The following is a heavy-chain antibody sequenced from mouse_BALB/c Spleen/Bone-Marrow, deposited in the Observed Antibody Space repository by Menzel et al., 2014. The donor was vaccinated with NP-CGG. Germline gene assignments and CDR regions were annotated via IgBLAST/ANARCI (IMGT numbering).Heavy chain of an antibody. Sequence: VQLQQSGAELVWPGASVKLSCKASVYSFTSYWLHWVKQTPGQGLEWIGMFHPSDSETRLNQKFKDKATLTEDKSYSTAYMQLSSPTSEVVAVYYCARRERTGKNYWGQGPTLTVSS. CDR1: VYSFTSYW. V-gene: IGHV1-74*01. CDR2: FHPSDSET. J-gene: IGHJ2*01. CDR3: ARRERTGKNY.